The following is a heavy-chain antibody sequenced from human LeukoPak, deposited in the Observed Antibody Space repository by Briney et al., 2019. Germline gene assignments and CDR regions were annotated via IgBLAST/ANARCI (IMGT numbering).Heavy chain of an antibody. V-gene: IGHV3-30-3*01. D-gene: IGHD3-10*01. CDR1: GFTFSSYA. Sequence: PGRSLRLSCAASGFTFSSYAMHWVRQAPGKGLEWVAVISYDGSNKYYADSVKGRFTISRDNSKNTLYLQMNSLRAEDTAVYYCASVLWFGGIFFDYWGQGMLVTVSS. CDR3: ASVLWFGGIFFDY. CDR2: ISYDGSNK. J-gene: IGHJ4*02.